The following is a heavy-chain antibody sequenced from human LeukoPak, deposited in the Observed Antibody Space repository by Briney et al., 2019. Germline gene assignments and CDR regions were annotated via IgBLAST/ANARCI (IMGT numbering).Heavy chain of an antibody. J-gene: IGHJ4*02. V-gene: IGHV3-66*01. CDR3: ARVLNYYDSSGYYYFNDY. CDR1: GFTVSSSY. CDR2: IYSGGST. Sequence: PGGSLRLSCAASGFTVSSSYMSWVRQAPGKGLEWVSVIYSGGSTYYADSVKGRFTISRDNSKNTLYLQMNSLRAEDTAVYYCARVLNYYDSSGYYYFNDYWGQGTLVTVSS. D-gene: IGHD3-22*01.